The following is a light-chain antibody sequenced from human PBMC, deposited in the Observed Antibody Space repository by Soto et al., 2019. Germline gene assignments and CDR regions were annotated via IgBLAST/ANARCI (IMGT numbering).Light chain of an antibody. CDR2: GAS. CDR3: QQYGSSLLT. J-gene: IGKJ3*01. Sequence: EIVLTQSPGTLSLSPGERATLSCRASQSVSSSYLAWYQQKPGQAPRLLIYGASSRATGITDRFSGSGSGTDFTLTISRLEPEDFAVYYCQQYGSSLLTFGPGTKVDI. V-gene: IGKV3-20*01. CDR1: QSVSSSY.